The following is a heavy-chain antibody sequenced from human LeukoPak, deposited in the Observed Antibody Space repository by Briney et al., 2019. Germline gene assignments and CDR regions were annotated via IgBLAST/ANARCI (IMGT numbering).Heavy chain of an antibody. CDR2: ISYDGSNK. V-gene: IGHV3-30*18. CDR1: GFTFSSYG. D-gene: IGHD5-18*01. J-gene: IGHJ4*02. Sequence: PGRSLRLSCAASGFTFSSYGMHWVRQAPGKGLEWVAVISYDGSNKYYADSVKGRFTISRDNSKNTLSLQMNSLRAQDTAVYYCAKDHLPCIQLWLFASWGQGTLVTVSS. CDR3: AKDHLPCIQLWLFAS.